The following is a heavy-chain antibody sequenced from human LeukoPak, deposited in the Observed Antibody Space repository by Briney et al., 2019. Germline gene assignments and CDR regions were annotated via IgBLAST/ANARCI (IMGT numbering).Heavy chain of an antibody. D-gene: IGHD3-3*01. V-gene: IGHV4-39*01. CDR2: IYYSGST. Sequence: SETLTLTCTVSGGSISSSSYYWGWIRQPPGKGLEWIGSIYYSGSTYYNPSLKSRVTISVDTSKNQFSLKLSSVTAADTAVYYCARPWGFLASDYYYYMDLWGKGTTVTVSS. CDR3: ARPWGFLASDYYYYMDL. CDR1: GGSISSSSYY. J-gene: IGHJ6*03.